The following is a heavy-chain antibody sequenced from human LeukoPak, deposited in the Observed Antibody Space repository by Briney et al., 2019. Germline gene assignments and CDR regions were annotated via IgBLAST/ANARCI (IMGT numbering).Heavy chain of an antibody. Sequence: PGGSLRLSCAASGFTSSSYAMNWVRQAPGKGLDWVAFVSSTGGTMYYADSVKGRFSISRDSAKNSLYLQMNSLRDEDTAVYYCARAVTTVTRGGLVFDYWGQGTLVTVSS. D-gene: IGHD4-17*01. CDR2: VSSTGGTM. V-gene: IGHV3-48*02. CDR3: ARAVTTVTRGGLVFDY. J-gene: IGHJ4*02. CDR1: GFTSSSYA.